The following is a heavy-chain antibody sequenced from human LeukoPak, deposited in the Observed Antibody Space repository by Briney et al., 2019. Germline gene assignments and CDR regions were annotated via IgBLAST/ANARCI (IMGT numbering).Heavy chain of an antibody. CDR3: ARASPYFYCSGGSCYFHP. D-gene: IGHD2-15*01. J-gene: IGHJ5*02. V-gene: IGHV1-69*05. CDR2: IITIFGTA. Sequence: SVKVSCKASGGTFSSYAISWVRQAHGQGLEWMGGIITIFGTANYAQKFQGRVTITTDESTSTAYMELSSLRSEDTAVYYCARASPYFYCSGGSCYFHPWGQGTLVTVSS. CDR1: GGTFSSYA.